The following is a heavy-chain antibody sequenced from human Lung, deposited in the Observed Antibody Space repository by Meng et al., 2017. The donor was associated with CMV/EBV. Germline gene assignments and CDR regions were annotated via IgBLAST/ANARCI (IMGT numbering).Heavy chain of an antibody. V-gene: IGHV4-4*02. D-gene: IGHD3-10*01. Sequence: GRWRGSGPALVRPSETLSLPCAVSGDSITNHNWWAWVRQPPGKGLEWIGEIPHRGSSAYNPSLKSRVSMSIDKSKNQFSLKLTSVTAADTAVYHCLRRSGGSVWGQGTLVTVSS. CDR1: GDSITNHNW. CDR3: LRRSGGSV. CDR2: IPHRGSS. J-gene: IGHJ1*01.